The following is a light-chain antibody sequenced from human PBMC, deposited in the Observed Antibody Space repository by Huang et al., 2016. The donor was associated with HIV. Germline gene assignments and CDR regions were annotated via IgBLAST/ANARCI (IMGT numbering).Light chain of an antibody. J-gene: IGKJ2*01. V-gene: IGKV2-29*02. CDR1: QSLLYTDGKTY. CDR3: MQGLHLPYT. CDR2: EVS. Sequence: DLVMTQTPLSLSVTPGQPASISCNSSQSLLYTDGKTYLYWYLQKPGRSPQLLTYEVSRLFSEVPDRFSGSGSGTHVTLKISRVEAEDVGVYYCMQGLHLPYTFGQGAKLEIK.